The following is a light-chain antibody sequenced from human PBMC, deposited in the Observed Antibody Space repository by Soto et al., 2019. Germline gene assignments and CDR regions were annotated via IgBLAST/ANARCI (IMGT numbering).Light chain of an antibody. Sequence: QSVLTQPPSASGTPGQRVTISCSGSSSNIGSSYVYWYQQLPGTAPTLVIYSNNQRPSGVPDRFSGSKSGTSASLAISGLRSEDEADYYCATWDDSWSAWVFGGGTKLTVL. V-gene: IGLV1-47*02. J-gene: IGLJ3*02. CDR3: ATWDDSWSAWV. CDR1: SSNIGSSY. CDR2: SNN.